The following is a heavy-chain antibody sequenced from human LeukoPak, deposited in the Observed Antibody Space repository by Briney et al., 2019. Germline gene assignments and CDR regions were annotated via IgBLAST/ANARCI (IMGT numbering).Heavy chain of an antibody. J-gene: IGHJ4*02. CDR2: TYYRSKWYN. Sequence: SQTLLLTCAISGDSVSSNSAAWSWIRQSPSRGLEWLGRTYYRSKWYNDYAVSVKSRITINPDTSKNQFSLQLNSVTPEDTAVYYCARGGYYDSSGYYRGYFDYWGQGTLVTVSS. CDR3: ARGGYYDSSGYYRGYFDY. D-gene: IGHD3-22*01. CDR1: GDSVSSNSAA. V-gene: IGHV6-1*01.